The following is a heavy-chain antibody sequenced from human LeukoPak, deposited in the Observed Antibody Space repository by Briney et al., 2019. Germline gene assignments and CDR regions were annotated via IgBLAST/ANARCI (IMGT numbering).Heavy chain of an antibody. V-gene: IGHV3-11*01. CDR2: ISSSGSTI. J-gene: IGHJ3*02. CDR3: ARGWSGWYSDAFDI. D-gene: IGHD6-19*01. Sequence: GGSLRLSCAASGFTFSDYYMSWIRQAPGKGLEWVSYISSSGSTIYYADSVKGRFTISRDNAKNSPYLQMNSLRAEDTAVYYCARGWSGWYSDAFDIWGQGTMVTVSS. CDR1: GFTFSDYY.